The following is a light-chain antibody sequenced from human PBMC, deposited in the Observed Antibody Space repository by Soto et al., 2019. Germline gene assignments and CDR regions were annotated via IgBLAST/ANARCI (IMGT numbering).Light chain of an antibody. CDR1: QSVSSY. CDR3: QQRSNQPLT. V-gene: IGKV3-11*01. J-gene: IGKJ4*01. Sequence: EIVLTQSPATLSLSPGERATLSCRADQSVSSYLAWYQQKPGQAPRLLIYDTSNRATGIPARFSGSGSGTDFTLTISSLEPEDFAVYYCQQRSNQPLTFGGGTKVEIK. CDR2: DTS.